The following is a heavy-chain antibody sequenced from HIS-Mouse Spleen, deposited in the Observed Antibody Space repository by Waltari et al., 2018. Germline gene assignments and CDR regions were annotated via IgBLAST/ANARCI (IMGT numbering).Heavy chain of an antibody. D-gene: IGHD3-16*01. J-gene: IGHJ5*02. CDR2: IYYRGTT. CDR1: GGSISSSSYY. V-gene: IGHV4-39*07. CDR3: ARRRTAFGCSDP. Sequence: QLQLQESGPGLVKPSETLSLTCTVSGGSISSSSYYWGWIRQPPGKGLEWIGSIYYRGTTSTNRPLRIRVTISLNTSRTRFSRRLSSVPAAETALYTGARRRTAFGCSDPGGKGTLVTVSP.